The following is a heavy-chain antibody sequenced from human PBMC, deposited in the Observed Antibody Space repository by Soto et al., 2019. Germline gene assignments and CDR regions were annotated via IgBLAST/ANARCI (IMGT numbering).Heavy chain of an antibody. CDR2: ISYDGSKK. J-gene: IGHJ4*02. CDR1: GFTFSSDA. CDR3: AGAYAAITPGDY. V-gene: IGHV3-30-3*01. Sequence: QVQLVESGGGVVQPGRSLRLSCAASGFTFSSDAMHWVRQALGKGLEWVAVISYDGSKKYYADSVKGRFTISRDNSKXXXXXXXXXXRAEDTAVYYCAGAYAAITPGDYWGQGTLVTVSS. D-gene: IGHD1-20*01.